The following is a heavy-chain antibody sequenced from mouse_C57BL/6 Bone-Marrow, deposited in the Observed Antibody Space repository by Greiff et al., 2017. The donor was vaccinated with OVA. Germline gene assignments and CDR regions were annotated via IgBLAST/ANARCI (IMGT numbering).Heavy chain of an antibody. V-gene: IGHV1-15*01. J-gene: IGHJ4*01. CDR1: GYTFTDYE. Sequence: QVQLQQSGAELVRPGASVTLSCKASGYTFTDYEMHWVKQTPVHGLEWIGAIDPETGGTAYNQKFKGKAILTADKSSSTAYMELRILTSEDSAVYYCTRPFYYGSLDYWGQGTSVTVSS. CDR2: IDPETGGT. D-gene: IGHD1-1*01. CDR3: TRPFYYGSLDY.